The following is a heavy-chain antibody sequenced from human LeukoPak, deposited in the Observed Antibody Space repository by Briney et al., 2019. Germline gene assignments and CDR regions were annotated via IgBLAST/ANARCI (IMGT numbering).Heavy chain of an antibody. D-gene: IGHD5-18*01. CDR3: ARVGRGGYRYYFDY. CDR2: MNPNSGNT. V-gene: IGHV1-8*01. Sequence: ASVKVSCKASGYTFTSYDINWVRQATGQGLEWMGWMNPNSGNTGYAQKFKGRVTMTMNTSISTAYMELSSLRSEDTAVYYCARVGRGGYRYYFDYWGQGTLVTVSS. CDR1: GYTFTSYD. J-gene: IGHJ4*02.